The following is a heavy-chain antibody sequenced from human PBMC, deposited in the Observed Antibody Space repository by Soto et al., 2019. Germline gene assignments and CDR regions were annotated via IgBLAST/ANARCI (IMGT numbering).Heavy chain of an antibody. CDR1: GGSISSYY. Sequence: SETLSLTCTVSGGSISSYYWSWIRQPPGKGLEWIGYIYYSGSTNYNPSLKSRVTISVDTSKNQFSLKLSSVTAADTAVYYCARDTEVYDFWSGAYYYYYGMDVWGQGTTVTVYS. V-gene: IGHV4-59*01. CDR3: ARDTEVYDFWSGAYYYYYGMDV. D-gene: IGHD3-3*01. CDR2: IYYSGST. J-gene: IGHJ6*02.